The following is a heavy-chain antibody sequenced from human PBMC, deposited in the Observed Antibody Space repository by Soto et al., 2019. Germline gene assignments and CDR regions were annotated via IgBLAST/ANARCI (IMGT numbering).Heavy chain of an antibody. Sequence: SVKVSCKASGGTFSSYAISWVRQAPGQGLEWMGGIIPIFGTANYAQKFQGRVTITADKSTSTAYMELSSLRSEDTAVYYCARQWSTVVTGAFDIWGQGTMVTVSS. CDR1: GGTFSSYA. J-gene: IGHJ3*02. CDR2: IIPIFGTA. CDR3: ARQWSTVVTGAFDI. D-gene: IGHD2-15*01. V-gene: IGHV1-69*06.